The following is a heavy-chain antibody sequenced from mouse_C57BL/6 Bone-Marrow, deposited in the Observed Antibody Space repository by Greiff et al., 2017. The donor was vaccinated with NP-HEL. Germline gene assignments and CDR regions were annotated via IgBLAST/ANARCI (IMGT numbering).Heavy chain of an antibody. CDR1: GYTFTSYW. D-gene: IGHD1-1*01. Sequence: EVQLQESGTVLARPGASVKMSCKTSGYTFTSYWMHWVKQRPGQGLEWIGAIYPGNSDTSYNQKFKGKAKLTAVTSASTAYMELSSLTNEDSAVYYCFTTVVPLDYAMDYWGQGTSVTVSS. J-gene: IGHJ4*01. V-gene: IGHV1-5*01. CDR2: IYPGNSDT. CDR3: FTTVVPLDYAMDY.